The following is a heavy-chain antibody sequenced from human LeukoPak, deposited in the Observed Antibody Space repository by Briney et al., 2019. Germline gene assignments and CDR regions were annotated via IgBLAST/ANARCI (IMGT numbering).Heavy chain of an antibody. J-gene: IGHJ5*02. Sequence: SETLSLTCTVSSGSISSSSYYWGWIRQPPGKGLEYIGSIFYRGSTYYNPSLQSRVTMSVDTSKNQFSLKLNSVTAADTAVYYCARGLRDYGTIEWFDPWGQGTLVTVSS. CDR1: SGSISSSSYY. CDR2: IFYRGST. V-gene: IGHV4-39*07. D-gene: IGHD4-17*01. CDR3: ARGLRDYGTIEWFDP.